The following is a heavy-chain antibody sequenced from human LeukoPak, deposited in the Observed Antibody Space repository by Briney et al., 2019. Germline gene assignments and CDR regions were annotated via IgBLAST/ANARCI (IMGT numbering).Heavy chain of an antibody. V-gene: IGHV3-23*01. J-gene: IGHJ4*02. CDR2: IFGSGGSA. Sequence: GGSLRLSCTASGFTFNNYAMYWVRQAPRKGLEWVAGIFGSGGSAHYADSVKGRLTISRDNSKNTLYLQLNSLRADDTAVYYCAKDKEAGTFFDYWGQGALVTVSS. CDR1: GFTFNNYA. CDR3: AKDKEAGTFFDY. D-gene: IGHD6-13*01.